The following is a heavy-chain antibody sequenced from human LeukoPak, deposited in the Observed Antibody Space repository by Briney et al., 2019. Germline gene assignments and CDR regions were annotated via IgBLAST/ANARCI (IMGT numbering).Heavy chain of an antibody. Sequence: GGSLRLSCAASGFTFSSYGMHWGRQAPGKGLEWVAVISYDGSNKYYADSVKGRFTISRDNSKNTLYLQMNSLRAEDTAVYYCAKDSMQQWLVYYFDYWGQGTLVTVSS. CDR1: GFTFSSYG. CDR2: ISYDGSNK. J-gene: IGHJ4*02. CDR3: AKDSMQQWLVYYFDY. D-gene: IGHD6-19*01. V-gene: IGHV3-30*18.